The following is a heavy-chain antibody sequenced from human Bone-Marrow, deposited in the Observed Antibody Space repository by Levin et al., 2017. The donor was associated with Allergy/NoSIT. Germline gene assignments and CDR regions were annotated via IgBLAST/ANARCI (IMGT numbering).Heavy chain of an antibody. CDR1: EFTFRNSE. J-gene: IGHJ6*02. CDR2: ISSSGDGI. D-gene: IGHD3-16*01. CDR3: ARRLITYGMDV. V-gene: IGHV3-48*03. Sequence: LSLTCAASEFTFRNSEMTWVRQAPGKGLEWVAYISSSGDGIDYIDSVKGRFTISRDNAKNSLFLQMNSLRAEDTAVYYCARRLITYGMDVWGQGTTVIVSS.